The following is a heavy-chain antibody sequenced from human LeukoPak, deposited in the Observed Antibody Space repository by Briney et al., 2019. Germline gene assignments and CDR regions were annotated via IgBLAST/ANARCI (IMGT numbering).Heavy chain of an antibody. Sequence: GGSLRLSCAASGFTFSNYEMNWVRQAPGKGLGWVAYISRGGRTVDYADSVRGRFTISRDNSKSTLSLQMNSLRAEDTAIYYCATYRQVLLPFESWGQGTLVTVSS. V-gene: IGHV3-48*03. CDR3: ATYRQVLLPFES. CDR2: ISRGGRTV. J-gene: IGHJ4*02. CDR1: GFTFSNYE. D-gene: IGHD2-8*02.